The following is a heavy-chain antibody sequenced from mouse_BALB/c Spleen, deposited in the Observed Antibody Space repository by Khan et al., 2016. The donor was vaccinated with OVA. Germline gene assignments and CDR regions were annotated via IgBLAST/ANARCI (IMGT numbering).Heavy chain of an antibody. V-gene: IGHV2-9*02. CDR3: ARLEDI. D-gene: IGHD1-3*01. Sequence: VKLEESGPGLVAPSQSLSITCTVSGFSLTSYGVHCVRQPPGKGLEWLGVIWAGGSTNYNSALMSRLSISKDKSKSQVFLKMNSLQTYDTAMYYCARLEDIWGQGTTLTVSS. CDR1: GFSLTSYG. CDR2: IWAGGST. J-gene: IGHJ2*01.